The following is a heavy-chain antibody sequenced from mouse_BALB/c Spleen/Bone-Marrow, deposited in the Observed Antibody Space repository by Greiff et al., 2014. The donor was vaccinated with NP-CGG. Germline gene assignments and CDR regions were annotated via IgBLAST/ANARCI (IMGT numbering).Heavy chain of an antibody. CDR3: ARVYGSSYDPYYYAMDY. D-gene: IGHD1-1*01. CDR1: GFSLTSYG. Sequence: QVQLKESGPGLVAPSQSLSITCTVSGFSLTSYGVYWARQPPGKGLEWLGVIRAGGSTNYNSALMSRLSISKDNSKSQVFLKMNSLQTDDTAMYYCARVYGSSYDPYYYAMDYWGQGTSVTVSS. V-gene: IGHV2-9*02. CDR2: IRAGGST. J-gene: IGHJ4*01.